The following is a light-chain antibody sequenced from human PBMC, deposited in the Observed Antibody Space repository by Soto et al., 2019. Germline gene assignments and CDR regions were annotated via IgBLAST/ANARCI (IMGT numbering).Light chain of an antibody. CDR1: QSVSSN. V-gene: IGKV3D-15*01. J-gene: IGKJ5*01. CDR2: GAS. Sequence: EIVMTQSPATLSVSPGERATLSCRASQSVSSNLAWYQRKPGQAPRLLIYGASSRATGIPDRFSGSGSGTEFTLTISSLQSEDFAVYYCQQYNNWPPTFGQGTRLEI. CDR3: QQYNNWPPT.